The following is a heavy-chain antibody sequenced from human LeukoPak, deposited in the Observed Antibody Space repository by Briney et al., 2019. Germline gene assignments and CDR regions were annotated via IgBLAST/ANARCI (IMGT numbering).Heavy chain of an antibody. CDR2: IKQDGSEK. CDR1: GFTFSSYW. V-gene: IGHV3-7*01. D-gene: IGHD3-3*01. Sequence: GGSLRLSCAASGFTFSSYWMSWVRQAPGKGLEWVANIKQDGSEKYYVDSVKGRFTISRDNAKNSLYLQMNSLRAEDTAVYSCARDEHDFWSGYNWFDPWGQGTLVTVSS. J-gene: IGHJ5*02. CDR3: ARDEHDFWSGYNWFDP.